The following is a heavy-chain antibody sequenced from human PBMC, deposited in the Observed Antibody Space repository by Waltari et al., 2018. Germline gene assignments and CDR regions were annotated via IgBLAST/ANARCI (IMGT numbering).Heavy chain of an antibody. CDR3: ARIDGYNPDY. CDR2: ISSGGSNI. Sequence: EVQLVESGGDLVKPGGSLRLSCAAPGSTFSSYSMNWVRQVPGKGLECVSFISSGGSNIYYADSVKGRFTISRDNAKNSLYLQMNSLRVDDTAVYYCARIDGYNPDYWGQGTLVTVSS. CDR1: GSTFSSYS. D-gene: IGHD5-18*01. J-gene: IGHJ4*02. V-gene: IGHV3-21*01.